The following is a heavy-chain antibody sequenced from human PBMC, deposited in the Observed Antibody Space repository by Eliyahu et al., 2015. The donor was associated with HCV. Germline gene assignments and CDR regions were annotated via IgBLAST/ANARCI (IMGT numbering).Heavy chain of an antibody. CDR2: ISWNSAIV. D-gene: IGHD3-9*01. CDR3: AKDRSLWFGMDV. Sequence: EVQLVESXGGXVQPGRSLRLXCAASXXXFDEYGMHWVRQAPGKGLEWVSGISWNSAIVGYADSVKGRVTISRDNAKNSLYLQMNNLGAEDTAVYYCAKDRSLWFGMDVWGRGTTVTVSS. J-gene: IGHJ6*02. V-gene: IGHV3-9*01. CDR1: XXXFDEYG.